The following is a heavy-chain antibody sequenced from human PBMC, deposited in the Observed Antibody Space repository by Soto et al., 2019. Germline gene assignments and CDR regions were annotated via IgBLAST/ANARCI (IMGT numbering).Heavy chain of an antibody. CDR3: AREESSSSWYAYDYRGMDV. D-gene: IGHD6-13*01. CDR2: IKPNSGGT. CDR1: GYTFTGYY. J-gene: IGHJ6*02. V-gene: IGHV1-2*02. Sequence: ASVKVSWKASGYTFTGYYMHWVRQAPGQGLEWMGWIKPNSGGTNYAQKFQGRVTMTRDTSISTAYMELSRLRSDDTAVYYCAREESSSSWYAYDYRGMDVGGQGTTVTVS.